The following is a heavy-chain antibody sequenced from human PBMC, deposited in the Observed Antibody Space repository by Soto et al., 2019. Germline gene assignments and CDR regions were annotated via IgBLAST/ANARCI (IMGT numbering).Heavy chain of an antibody. J-gene: IGHJ4*02. CDR1: GFTFSSYG. V-gene: IGHV3-30*18. CDR2: ISYDGSNK. Sequence: QVQLVESGGGVVQPGRSLRLSCAASGFTFSSYGMHWVRQAPGKGLEWVAVISYDGSNKYYADSVKGRFTISRDNSKNTLYLQMNSLRAEDTAVYYCAKSAGGHFDYWGQGTLVTVSS. CDR3: AKSAGGHFDY. D-gene: IGHD3-10*01.